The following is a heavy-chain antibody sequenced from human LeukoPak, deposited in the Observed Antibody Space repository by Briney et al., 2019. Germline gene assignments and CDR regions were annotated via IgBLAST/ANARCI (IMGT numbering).Heavy chain of an antibody. CDR2: IYYSVST. V-gene: IGHV4-59*01. J-gene: IGHJ2*01. CDR3: ARVYYSSSYDYWYFDL. CDR1: GGSIRNYY. Sequence: SETLSLTCTVSGGSIRNYYWSWIRQPPGKGLEWIGYIYYSVSTNYNPSLKSRVTISVDTSKNQFSLKLSSVTAADTAVYYCARVYYSSSYDYWYFDLWGRGTLVTVSS. D-gene: IGHD6-13*01.